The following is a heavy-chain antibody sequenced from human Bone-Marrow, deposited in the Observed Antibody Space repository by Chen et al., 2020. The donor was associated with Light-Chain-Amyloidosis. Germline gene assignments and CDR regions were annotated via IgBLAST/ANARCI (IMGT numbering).Heavy chain of an antibody. V-gene: IGHV3-23*04. J-gene: IGHJ3*02. Sequence: EVQLVESGGGLLQRGGSLRLSCAASGFAFSSYAMSWVRQAPGKGLEWVSTISGSGGSRYYGASVKGRLTISRDNSKNALFLQMNSLRAEDTAVYYCAKAISYDDILPGYPADAFDIWGQGTMVTVSS. CDR3: AKAISYDDILPGYPADAFDI. D-gene: IGHD3-9*01. CDR2: ISGSGGSR. CDR1: GFAFSSYA.